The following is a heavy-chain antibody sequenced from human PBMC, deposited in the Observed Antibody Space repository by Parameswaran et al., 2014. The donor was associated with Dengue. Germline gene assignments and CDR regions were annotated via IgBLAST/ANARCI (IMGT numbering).Heavy chain of an antibody. CDR2: ISSSSSYI. D-gene: IGHD6-19*01. CDR3: ARFRGVAGTGFDY. V-gene: IGHV3-21*01. J-gene: IGHJ4*02. Sequence: WIRQPPGKGLEWVSSISSSSSYIYYADSVKGRFTISRDNAKNSLYLQMNSLRAEDTAVYYCARFRGVAGTGFDYWGQGTLVTVSS.